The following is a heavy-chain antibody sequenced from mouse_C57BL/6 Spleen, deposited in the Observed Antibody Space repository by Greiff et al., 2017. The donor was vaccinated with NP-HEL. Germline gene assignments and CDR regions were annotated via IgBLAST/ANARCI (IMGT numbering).Heavy chain of an antibody. CDR3: AREDTVYFDY. D-gene: IGHD1-1*01. Sequence: EVHLVESGPGLVKPSQSLSLTCSVTGYSITSGYYWNWIRQFPGNKLEWMGYISYDGSNNYNPSLKNRISITRDTSKNQFFLKLNSVTTEDTATYYGAREDTVYFDYWGQVTTLTVSS. V-gene: IGHV3-6*01. J-gene: IGHJ2*01. CDR2: ISYDGSN. CDR1: GYSITSGYY.